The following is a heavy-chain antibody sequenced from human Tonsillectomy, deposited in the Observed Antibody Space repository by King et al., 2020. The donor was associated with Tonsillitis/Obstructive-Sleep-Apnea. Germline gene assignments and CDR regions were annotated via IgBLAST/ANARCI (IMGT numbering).Heavy chain of an antibody. CDR1: GGSLSTSSYY. D-gene: IGHD2-2*02. Sequence: QLQESGPGLVKPSETLSLTCTVSGGSLSTSSYYWGWIRQPPGKVLEWIGSIYYNGNTYYNPSLESRVTISVDTSKNQFSLNLSSVTAADTAVYYCASPNCGSTSCYNFDYWGQGSLVTVSS. V-gene: IGHV4-39*01. CDR3: ASPNCGSTSCYNFDY. CDR2: IYYNGNT. J-gene: IGHJ4*02.